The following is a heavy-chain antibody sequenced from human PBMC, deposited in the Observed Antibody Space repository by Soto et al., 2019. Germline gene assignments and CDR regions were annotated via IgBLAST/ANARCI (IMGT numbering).Heavy chain of an antibody. Sequence: SETLSLTCAVYGGSFSGYYWSWIRQPPGKGLEWIGEINHSGSTNYNPSLKSRVTISVDTSKNQFSLKLSSVTAADTAVYYCARMVFTMIVVVITSALFYYYGMDVWGQGTTVTAP. J-gene: IGHJ6*02. CDR2: INHSGST. CDR3: ARMVFTMIVVVITSALFYYYGMDV. V-gene: IGHV4-34*01. CDR1: GGSFSGYY. D-gene: IGHD3-22*01.